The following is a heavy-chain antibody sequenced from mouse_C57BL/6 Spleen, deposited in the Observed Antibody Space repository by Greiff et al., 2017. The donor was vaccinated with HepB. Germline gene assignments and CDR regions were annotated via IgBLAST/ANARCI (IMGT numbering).Heavy chain of an antibody. D-gene: IGHD2-5*01. J-gene: IGHJ4*01. CDR1: GFTFSSYA. CDR3: ARVEYSNYAMDY. CDR2: ISDGGSYT. V-gene: IGHV5-4*03. Sequence: EVKLVESGGGLVKPGGSLKLSCAASGFTFSSYAMSWVRQTPEKRLEWVATISDGGSYTYYPDNVKGRFTISRDNAKNNLYLQMSHLKSEDTAMYYCARVEYSNYAMDYWGQGTSVTVSS.